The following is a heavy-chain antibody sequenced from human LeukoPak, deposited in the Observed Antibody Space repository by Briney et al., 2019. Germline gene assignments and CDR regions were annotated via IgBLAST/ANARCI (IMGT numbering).Heavy chain of an antibody. D-gene: IGHD6-19*01. CDR3: AKDPGYSSGWGDAEYFQH. CDR1: GFTFSSYA. Sequence: GASLRLSCAASGFTFSSYAMTWVRQAPGKGLEWVSVISGGGSTYYVDSVKGRFTVSRDNSKNTLYLQMNSLRAEDTAVYYCAKDPGYSSGWGDAEYFQHWGQGTLVTVSS. J-gene: IGHJ1*01. V-gene: IGHV3-23*01. CDR2: ISGGGST.